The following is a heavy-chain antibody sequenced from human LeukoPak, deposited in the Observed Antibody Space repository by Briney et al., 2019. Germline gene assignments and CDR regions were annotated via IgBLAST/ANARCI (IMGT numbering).Heavy chain of an antibody. CDR3: AVLTIAATVTRPGYFDC. V-gene: IGHV1-18*01. CDR2: INADNGNT. Sequence: ASVKVSCKASGYTFTSYGINWVRQAPGQGLEWMGWINADNGNTNFAQKFQGRVTMTTDTSTSTAYMELRSLRSDDTAVYYCAVLTIAATVTRPGYFDCWGQGTLVTVSS. J-gene: IGHJ4*02. CDR1: GYTFTSYG. D-gene: IGHD6-13*01.